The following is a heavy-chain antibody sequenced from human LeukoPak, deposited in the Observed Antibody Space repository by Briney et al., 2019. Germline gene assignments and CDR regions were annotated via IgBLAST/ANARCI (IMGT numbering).Heavy chain of an antibody. CDR1: GGSISGSGNY. CDR2: VYYSGRT. V-gene: IGHV4-39*01. CDR3: ARHDDNSGNDWPDGFDI. J-gene: IGHJ3*02. Sequence: SETLSLTCTVSGGSISGSGNYWGRIRQPPGKGLEWIGSVYYSGRTHYNPSLKSRVTISGDTSNNQFSLKVISMTAADTAVYYCARHDDNSGNDWPDGFDIWGQGTMVTVSS. D-gene: IGHD5-12*01.